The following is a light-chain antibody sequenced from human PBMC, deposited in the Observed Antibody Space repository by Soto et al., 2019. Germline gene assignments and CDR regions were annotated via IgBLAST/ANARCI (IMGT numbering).Light chain of an antibody. CDR3: QQYNTFSPYT. Sequence: DIQMTQSPSTLSASVGDRVTLTCRASQSVSDWLAWYQQKPGKAPKLLIYKALNFERRVPSRFSGSGSGTEFTLTISSLQPDDSATYYCQQYNTFSPYTLSPGTKLEI. J-gene: IGKJ2*01. CDR1: QSVSDW. CDR2: KAL. V-gene: IGKV1-5*03.